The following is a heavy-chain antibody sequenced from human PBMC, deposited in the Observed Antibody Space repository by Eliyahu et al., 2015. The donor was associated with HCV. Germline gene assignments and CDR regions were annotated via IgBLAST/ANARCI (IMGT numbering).Heavy chain of an antibody. CDR3: ARIYYDSSGYYYWVY. CDR1: GGSISSSSYY. V-gene: IGHV4-39*01. CDR2: IYYSGST. J-gene: IGHJ4*02. D-gene: IGHD3-22*01. Sequence: QLQLQESGPGLVKPSETLSLTCTVSGGSISSSSYYWGWIRQPPGKGLEWIGSIYYSGSTYYNPSLKSRVTITVDTSKNQFSLKLSSVTAADTAVYYCARIYYDSSGYYYWVYWGQGTLVTVSS.